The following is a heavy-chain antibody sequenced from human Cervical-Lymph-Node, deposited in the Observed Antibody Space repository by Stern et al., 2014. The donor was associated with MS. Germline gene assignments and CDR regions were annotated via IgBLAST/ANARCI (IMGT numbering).Heavy chain of an antibody. J-gene: IGHJ5*01. CDR2: ISYDGGSQ. CDR3: ARGRSSRYCFSTSGFYNWFDS. CDR1: GFNFSSSA. Sequence: QVQLMQSGGGVVQPGRSLRLSCAASGFNFSSSAMHWVRQAPGKGLEWVAVISYDGGSQYFADSVQGRLTMSRDNSKNTLSLEMNSLSPEDAAVYYCARGRSSRYCFSTSGFYNWFDSWGQGTLVTVSS. D-gene: IGHD2-2*01. V-gene: IGHV3-30*04.